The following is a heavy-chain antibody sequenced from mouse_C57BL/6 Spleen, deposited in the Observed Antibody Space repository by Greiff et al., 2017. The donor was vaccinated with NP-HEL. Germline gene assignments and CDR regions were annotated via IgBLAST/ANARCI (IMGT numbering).Heavy chain of an antibody. J-gene: IGHJ4*01. CDR1: GYTFTSYW. D-gene: IGHD1-1*01. CDR2: IDPSDSST. CDR3: ASGPTVSYYAMDY. Sequence: QVQLQQPGAELVMPGASVKLSCKASGYTFTSYWMHWVQQRPGQGLEWIGEIDPSDSSTNYNQQFKGKSTLTVDEYSSTAYMQLSSLTSEDSAVYYCASGPTVSYYAMDYWGQGTSVTVSS. V-gene: IGHV1-69*01.